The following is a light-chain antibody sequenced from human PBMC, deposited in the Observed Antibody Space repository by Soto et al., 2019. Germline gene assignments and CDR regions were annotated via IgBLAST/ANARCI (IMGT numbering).Light chain of an antibody. CDR3: QHYGETPIT. V-gene: IGKV3-20*01. Sequence: EIVLTQSPGTLSLSPGERATLSCRASQSVRSNFLAWYQQKPGQAPRLLIYGASNRATGIPDRFSGSGSGTDFTLTITRLEAEDFAVYYCQHYGETPITFGLGTRLEV. CDR2: GAS. J-gene: IGKJ5*01. CDR1: QSVRSNF.